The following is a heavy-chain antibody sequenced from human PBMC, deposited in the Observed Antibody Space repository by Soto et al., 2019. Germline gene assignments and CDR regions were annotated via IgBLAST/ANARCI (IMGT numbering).Heavy chain of an antibody. CDR3: AKPHTPYYPTFDY. CDR2: ISGSGGIT. V-gene: IGHV3-23*01. CDR1: GFTFSSYA. Sequence: GGSLRLSCAASGFTFSSYAMSCVRQAPGKGLEWVSAISGSGGITCYADSVKGRFTISRDNSKNTLYLQMNSLRAEDTAVYYCAKPHTPYYPTFDYWGQGTMVTVSS. J-gene: IGHJ4*02. D-gene: IGHD3-10*01.